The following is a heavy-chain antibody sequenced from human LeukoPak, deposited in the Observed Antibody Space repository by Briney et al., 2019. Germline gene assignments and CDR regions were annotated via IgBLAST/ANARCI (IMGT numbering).Heavy chain of an antibody. CDR3: ARGGYDSSGYYYATGYYYYYMDV. D-gene: IGHD3-22*01. V-gene: IGHV3-20*04. J-gene: IGHJ6*03. CDR1: GFTFDDYG. Sequence: GGSLRLSCAASGFTFDDYGMSWVRQAPGKGLEWVSGINWNGGSTGYADSVKGRFTISRDNAKNSLYLQMNSLRAEDTALYYCARGGYDSSGYYYATGYYYYYMDVWGKGTTVTVSS. CDR2: INWNGGST.